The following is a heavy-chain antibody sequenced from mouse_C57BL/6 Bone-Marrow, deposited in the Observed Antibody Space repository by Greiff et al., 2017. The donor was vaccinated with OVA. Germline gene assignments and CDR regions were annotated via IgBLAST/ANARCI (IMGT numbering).Heavy chain of an antibody. J-gene: IGHJ2*01. CDR1: GFSLSTFGMG. Sequence: QVTLKESGPGILQPSQTLSLTCSFSGFSLSTFGMGVGWIRQPSGKGLEWLAHIWWDDDKYYNPALKSRLTISKDTSKNQVFLKIANVDTADTATYYCARIDYYGSSYVVYFDYWGQGTTLTVSS. D-gene: IGHD1-1*01. V-gene: IGHV8-8*01. CDR2: IWWDDDK. CDR3: ARIDYYGSSYVVYFDY.